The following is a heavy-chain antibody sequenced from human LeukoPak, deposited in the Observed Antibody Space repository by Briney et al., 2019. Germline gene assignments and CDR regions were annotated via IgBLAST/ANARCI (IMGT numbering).Heavy chain of an antibody. CDR2: IYYSGST. V-gene: IGHV4-30-4*01. D-gene: IGHD3-22*01. CDR1: GGSISSGDYY. Sequence: SETLSLTCTVSGGSISSGDYYWSWIRQPPGKGLEWIGYIYYSGSTYYNPSLKSRVTISVDTSKNQFSLKLGSVTAADTAVYYCARFVYDSSGYKVGFDYWGQGTLVTVSS. J-gene: IGHJ4*02. CDR3: ARFVYDSSGYKVGFDY.